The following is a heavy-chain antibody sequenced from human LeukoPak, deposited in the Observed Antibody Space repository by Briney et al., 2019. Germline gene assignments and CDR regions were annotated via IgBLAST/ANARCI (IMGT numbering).Heavy chain of an antibody. CDR2: IYHSGST. J-gene: IGHJ4*02. CDR3: ARGGGRWELPWDY. V-gene: IGHV4-4*02. D-gene: IGHD1-26*01. Sequence: SETLSLTCAVSGGSGGSISSSNFWTWVRQPPGKGLEWIGEIYHSGSTNYNPSLKSRVTISVDTSKNQFSLKLSSVTAADTAVYYCARGGGRWELPWDYWGQGTLVTVSS. CDR1: GGSISSSNF.